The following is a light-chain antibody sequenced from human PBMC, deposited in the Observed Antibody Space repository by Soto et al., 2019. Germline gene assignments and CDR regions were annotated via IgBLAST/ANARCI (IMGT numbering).Light chain of an antibody. CDR3: QQSYSTPPWT. V-gene: IGKV1-39*01. J-gene: IGKJ1*01. CDR1: QSIVTY. CDR2: AAS. Sequence: DIQMTQSPSSLSASVGARAPITCRASQSIVTYLNWYLQQPGKAPKLLIYAASNLQSGVPSRFSGSGSGTDFTLTISSLQPEDFATYFCQQSYSTPPWTFGQGTKVDIK.